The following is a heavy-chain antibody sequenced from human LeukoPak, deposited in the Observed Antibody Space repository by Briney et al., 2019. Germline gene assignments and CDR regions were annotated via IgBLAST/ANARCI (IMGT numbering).Heavy chain of an antibody. CDR3: ADGDYVGAFDI. CDR1: GGSISSSSYF. V-gene: IGHV4-39*01. D-gene: IGHD4-17*01. J-gene: IGHJ3*02. Sequence: PSETLSLTCTVSGGSISSSSYFWGWIRQPPGKGLEWIGSIYYSGSTYYNPSLKSRVTISVDTSKNQFSLKLSSVTAADTAVYYCADGDYVGAFDIWGQGTMVTVSS. CDR2: IYYSGST.